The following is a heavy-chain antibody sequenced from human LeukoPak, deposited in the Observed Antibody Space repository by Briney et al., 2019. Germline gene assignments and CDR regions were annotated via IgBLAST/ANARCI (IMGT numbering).Heavy chain of an antibody. CDR3: AKTFITMIVVVIPTAFDY. Sequence: GGSLRLSCAASGFTFSSYAMHWVRQAPGKGLEWVSAISGSGGSTYYADSVKGRFTISRDNSKNTLYLQMNSLRAEDTAVYYCAKTFITMIVVVIPTAFDYWGQGTLVTVSS. D-gene: IGHD3-22*01. CDR1: GFTFSSYA. J-gene: IGHJ4*02. CDR2: ISGSGGST. V-gene: IGHV3-23*01.